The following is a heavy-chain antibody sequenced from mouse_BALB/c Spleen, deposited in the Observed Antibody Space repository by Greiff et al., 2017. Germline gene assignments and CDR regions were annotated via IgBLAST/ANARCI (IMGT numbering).Heavy chain of an antibody. J-gene: IGHJ4*01. CDR2: IWAGGST. Sequence: QVQLKESGPGLVAPSQSLSISCTVSGFSFTSYGVHWVRQPPGKGLEWLGVIWAGGSTNYNPAPMSSLSISKDNYKSQVFLKMNSLQTDDTAMYYDARIGGAVQQRYAMDYWGQGTSVTVSS. V-gene: IGHV2-9*02. CDR1: GFSFTSYG. D-gene: IGHD3-1*01. CDR3: ARIGGAVQQRYAMDY.